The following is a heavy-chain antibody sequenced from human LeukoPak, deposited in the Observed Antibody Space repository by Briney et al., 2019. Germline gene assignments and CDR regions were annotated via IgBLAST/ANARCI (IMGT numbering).Heavy chain of an antibody. J-gene: IGHJ2*01. CDR2: IYSGGST. CDR3: ARGVGSGWYNWYFDL. D-gene: IGHD6-19*01. CDR1: GLTVSSSY. Sequence: PGGSLRLSCAASGLTVSSSYMSWVRQAPGKGLEWVSVIYSGGSTYYADSVKGRFTISRDNSKNTLYLQMNSLRAEDTAVYYCARGVGSGWYNWYFDLWGRGTLVTVSS. V-gene: IGHV3-53*01.